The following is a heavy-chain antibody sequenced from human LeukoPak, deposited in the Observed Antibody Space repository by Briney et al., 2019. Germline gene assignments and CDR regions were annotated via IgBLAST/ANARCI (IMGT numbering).Heavy chain of an antibody. CDR2: INPSGGST. V-gene: IGHV1-46*01. J-gene: IGHJ5*02. Sequence: ASVKVSCKASGYTFTNFHMHWVRQAPGQGLEWMGEINPSGGSTTTAQKFQGRVTMTRNTSTSTVYMELSSLRSDDTAVYYCARDTSPSDYDFWSGYTGDWFDPWGQGTLVTVSS. D-gene: IGHD3-3*01. CDR3: ARDTSPSDYDFWSGYTGDWFDP. CDR1: GYTFTNFH.